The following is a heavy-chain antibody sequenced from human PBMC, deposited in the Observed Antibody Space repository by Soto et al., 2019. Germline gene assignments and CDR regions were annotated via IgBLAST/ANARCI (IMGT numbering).Heavy chain of an antibody. D-gene: IGHD3-3*01. J-gene: IGHJ5*02. Sequence: ASVKVSCKASGYTFTGYYMHWVRQAPGQGLEWMGWINPNSGGTNYAQKFQGRVTMTRDTSISTAYMELSRLRSDDTAVYYCARGPSYDLWSGYPMNWFDPWGQGTLVTVSS. CDR1: GYTFTGYY. CDR3: ARGPSYDLWSGYPMNWFDP. CDR2: INPNSGGT. V-gene: IGHV1-2*02.